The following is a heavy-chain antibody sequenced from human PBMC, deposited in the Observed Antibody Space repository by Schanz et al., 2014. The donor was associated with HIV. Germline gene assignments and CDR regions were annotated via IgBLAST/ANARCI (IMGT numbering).Heavy chain of an antibody. V-gene: IGHV1-46*01. CDR2: INPSGGGT. J-gene: IGHJ5*02. D-gene: IGHD3-10*01. CDR1: GYTFTSYY. Sequence: HLVQSGTEVKKPGASMKVSCKASGYTFTSYYIHWVRQPPGQGLEWMGIINPSGGGTRYAQKFQGRLTMTRDTSTSTAYMELSSLRSEDTAMYYCAANNYYGSGSHSAWGQGTLVTVST. CDR3: AANNYYGSGSHSA.